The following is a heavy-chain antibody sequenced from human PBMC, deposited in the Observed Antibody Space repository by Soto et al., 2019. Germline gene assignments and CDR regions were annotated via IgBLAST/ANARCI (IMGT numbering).Heavy chain of an antibody. CDR3: ARGPNSSSYSWLDP. CDR1: GYTFTTYA. V-gene: IGHV1-3*01. D-gene: IGHD6-6*01. CDR2: INGANGNT. J-gene: IGHJ5*02. Sequence: GASVKVSCKASGYTFTTYAMHWVRQAPGQRLEWLGSINGANGNTRYSQKFPGRVTITRDTSASTAYLELSSLRSEDTAVYYCARGPNSSSYSWLDPWGQGTLVTVSS.